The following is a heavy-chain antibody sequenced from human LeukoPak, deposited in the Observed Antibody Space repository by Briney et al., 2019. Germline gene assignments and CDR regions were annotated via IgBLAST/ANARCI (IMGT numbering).Heavy chain of an antibody. J-gene: IGHJ4*02. D-gene: IGHD3-22*01. CDR2: IYYSGST. CDR1: GGSISSGGYY. CDR3: AREDSSGYYPS. V-gene: IGHV4-61*08. Sequence: PSETLSLTCTVSGGSISSGGYYWSWIRQHPGKGLEWIGYIYYSGSTNYNPSLKSRVTISVDTSKNQFSLKLSSVTAADTAVYYCAREDSSGYYPSWGQGTLVTVSS.